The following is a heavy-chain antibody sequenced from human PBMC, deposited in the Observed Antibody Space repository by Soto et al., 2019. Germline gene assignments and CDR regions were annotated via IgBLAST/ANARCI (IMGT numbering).Heavy chain of an antibody. CDR2: INQDGSEK. J-gene: IGHJ4*02. CDR1: GFTFSSYW. V-gene: IGHV3-7*01. Sequence: PGGSLRLSCAASGFTFSSYWMTWVRQAPGKGLEWVANINQDGSEKYYVDSVKGRFAISRDNAKNSLYLQMNSLRAEDTAVYYSVRDCFGDSDYWGQGALVTVSS. D-gene: IGHD2-21*01. CDR3: VRDCFGDSDY.